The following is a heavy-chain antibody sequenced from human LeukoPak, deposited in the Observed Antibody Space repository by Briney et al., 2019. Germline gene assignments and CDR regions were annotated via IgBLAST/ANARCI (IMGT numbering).Heavy chain of an antibody. V-gene: IGHV1-8*01. Sequence: ASVKVSCKASGYTFTSYDINWVRQATGQGLEWMGWMNPNSGNTGYAQKFQGRVTMTRSTSISTAYMELSSLRAEDTAVYYCAREKMGTPPWPSVKSSWYFDLWGRGTLVTVSS. CDR1: GYTFTSYD. D-gene: IGHD7-27*01. CDR2: MNPNSGNT. CDR3: AREKMGTPPWPSVKSSWYFDL. J-gene: IGHJ2*01.